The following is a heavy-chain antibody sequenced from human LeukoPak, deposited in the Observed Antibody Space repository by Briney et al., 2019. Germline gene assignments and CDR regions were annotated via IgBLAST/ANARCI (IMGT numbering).Heavy chain of an antibody. CDR1: GFIFSSNW. V-gene: IGHV3-7*01. CDR3: ARDVAAWDD. Sequence: GGSLRLSCAASGFIFSSNWMSWVRQAPGKGLEWVANINQDGTEEYYVDSVKGRFTISRDNAKNSLYLQMNSLRVEDTAVHYCARDVAAWDDWGQGTLVTVSS. J-gene: IGHJ4*02. CDR2: INQDGTEE. D-gene: IGHD6-13*01.